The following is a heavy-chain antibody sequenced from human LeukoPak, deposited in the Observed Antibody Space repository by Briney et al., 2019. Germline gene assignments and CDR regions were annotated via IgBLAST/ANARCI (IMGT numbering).Heavy chain of an antibody. J-gene: IGHJ3*02. V-gene: IGHV4-59*08. Sequence: KTSETLSLTCTVSGGSISSYYWSWIRQPPGKGLEWIGYIYYSGSTNYNPSLKSRVTISVDTSKNQFSLKLSSVTAADTAVYYCARLLSSDWYKGAFDIWGQGTMVTVSS. D-gene: IGHD6-19*01. CDR2: IYYSGST. CDR1: GGSISSYY. CDR3: ARLLSSDWYKGAFDI.